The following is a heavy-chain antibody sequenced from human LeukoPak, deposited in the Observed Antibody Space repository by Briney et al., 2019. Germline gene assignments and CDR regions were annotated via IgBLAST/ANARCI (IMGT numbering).Heavy chain of an antibody. J-gene: IGHJ5*02. CDR2: INPNSGGT. CDR3: ARLSSHYGDYKVDP. Sequence: ASVKVSCKASGYTFTGYYMHWVRQAPGQGLEWMGWINPNSGGTNCAQKFQGRVTMTRDTSISTAYMELSRLRSDDTAVYYCARLSSHYGDYKVDPWGQGTLVTVSS. V-gene: IGHV1-2*02. D-gene: IGHD4-17*01. CDR1: GYTFTGYY.